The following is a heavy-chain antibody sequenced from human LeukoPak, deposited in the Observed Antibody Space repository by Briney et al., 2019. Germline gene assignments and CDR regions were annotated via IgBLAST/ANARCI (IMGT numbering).Heavy chain of an antibody. Sequence: GVSLRLSCAASGFAFSDSWMTWIRQAPGKGLEWVAFIKGDGSAKKYVDSVKGRFTISRDNAKNSLFLQMNSLRAEDTAVYYCARDRGWIQHDIWGQGTMVTVSS. J-gene: IGHJ3*02. CDR3: ARDRGWIQHDI. D-gene: IGHD5-18*01. CDR1: GFAFSDSW. CDR2: IKGDGSAK. V-gene: IGHV3-7*01.